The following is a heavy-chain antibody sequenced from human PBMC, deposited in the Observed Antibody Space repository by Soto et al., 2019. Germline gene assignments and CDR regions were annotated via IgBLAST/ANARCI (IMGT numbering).Heavy chain of an antibody. Sequence: QLVESGGGLIQPGESLKLSCAASGLSVSTNFMSWVRQAPGKGLEWLAVIYSGGKTFYADSVKGRFTISKDNSKNTLSLQMNSLRAEDTAVCYCTRDAPGERPYYFYYYGMDVWGQGTTVTVSS. J-gene: IGHJ6*02. CDR1: GLSVSTNF. CDR2: IYSGGKT. CDR3: TRDAPGERPYYFYYYGMDV. V-gene: IGHV3-53*01.